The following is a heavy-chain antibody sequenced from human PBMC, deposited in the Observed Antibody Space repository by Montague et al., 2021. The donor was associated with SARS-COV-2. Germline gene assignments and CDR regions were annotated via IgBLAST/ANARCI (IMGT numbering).Heavy chain of an antibody. V-gene: IGHV4-59*01. J-gene: IGHJ3*02. CDR3: ARVGRDRRCYDVAFDI. CDR1: GGSISSYS. Sequence: SETLSLTCTVSGGSISSYSWTWIRQPPGKGLEWIGYINNSGSTNYNPSLTSRVTISIDTSKNQFSLKLSSVAAADTAVYYCARVGRDRRCYDVAFDIWGQGTMVTVSS. D-gene: IGHD5-12*01. CDR2: INNSGST.